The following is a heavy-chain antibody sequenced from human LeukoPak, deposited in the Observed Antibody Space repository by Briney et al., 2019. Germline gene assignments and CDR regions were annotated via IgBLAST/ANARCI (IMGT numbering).Heavy chain of an antibody. D-gene: IGHD4-17*01. CDR3: AKGSTSTVTPTDY. CDR2: ISGSGGST. CDR1: GFTFSSYA. J-gene: IGHJ4*02. Sequence: GGSLRLSCAASGFTFSSYAMSWVRQAPGKGLEWVSAISGSGGSTYYADSVKGRFTISRDNSKNTLYLQMNSLGAEDTAVYYCAKGSTSTVTPTDYWGQGTLVTVSS. V-gene: IGHV3-23*01.